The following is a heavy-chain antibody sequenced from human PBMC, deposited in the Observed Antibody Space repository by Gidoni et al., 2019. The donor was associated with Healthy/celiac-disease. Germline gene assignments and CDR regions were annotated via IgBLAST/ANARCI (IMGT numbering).Heavy chain of an antibody. J-gene: IGHJ5*02. CDR1: GFTFSSYG. D-gene: IGHD5-12*01. CDR2: IWYDGSNK. V-gene: IGHV3-33*01. Sequence: QVQLVESGGGVVPPGRSLRLSCAASGFTFSSYGMHWVRQAAGKGLEWVAVIWYDGSNKYYADSVKGRFTISRDNSKNTLYLQMNSLRAEDTAVYYCARDIGDIVATITSWFDPWGQGTLVTVSS. CDR3: ARDIGDIVATITSWFDP.